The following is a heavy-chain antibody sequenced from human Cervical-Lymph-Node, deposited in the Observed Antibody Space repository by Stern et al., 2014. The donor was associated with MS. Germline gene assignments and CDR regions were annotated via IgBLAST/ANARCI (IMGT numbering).Heavy chain of an antibody. Sequence: VQLVESGAEVKKPGASVKVSCKASGYTFPSYYMHWVRQAPGQGLEWMGIINPSGGSTSYAQKFQGRVTMTRDTSTSTVYMELSSLRAEDTAVYYCARDPLTTVTLGYYYGMDVWGQGTTVTVSS. V-gene: IGHV1-46*01. CDR2: INPSGGST. D-gene: IGHD4-11*01. CDR3: ARDPLTTVTLGYYYGMDV. CDR1: GYTFPSYY. J-gene: IGHJ6*02.